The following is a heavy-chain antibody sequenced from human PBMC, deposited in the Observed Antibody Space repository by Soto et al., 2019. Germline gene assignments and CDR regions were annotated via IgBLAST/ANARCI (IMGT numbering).Heavy chain of an antibody. Sequence: GGSLRLSCEASGFSFNSFFMHWVRQGPGKGLEWVSRISNDGTGTTYADSVQGRFTVSRDNSKNTLYLQMNSLRADDSAVYYCTRDISSYYFDYWGQGTLVTVS. CDR2: ISNDGTGT. J-gene: IGHJ4*02. CDR3: TRDISSYYFDY. CDR1: GFSFNSFF. V-gene: IGHV3-74*01. D-gene: IGHD3-10*01.